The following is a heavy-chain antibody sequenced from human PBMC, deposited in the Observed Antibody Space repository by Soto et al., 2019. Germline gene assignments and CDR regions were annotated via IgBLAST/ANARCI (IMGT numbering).Heavy chain of an antibody. CDR2: IYNSGRT. Sequence: QVQLQESGPGLVKLSETLSLTCTVSGGSISSYYWSWIRQPPGQGLEWIGYIYNSGRTIYNPSLKRRVTILVDTSKNQFSLRLSSVTAADTAVYYCAREKAIEVAGTPFDYWGQGTLVTVSS. CDR1: GGSISSYY. CDR3: AREKAIEVAGTPFDY. V-gene: IGHV4-59*01. D-gene: IGHD6-19*01. J-gene: IGHJ4*02.